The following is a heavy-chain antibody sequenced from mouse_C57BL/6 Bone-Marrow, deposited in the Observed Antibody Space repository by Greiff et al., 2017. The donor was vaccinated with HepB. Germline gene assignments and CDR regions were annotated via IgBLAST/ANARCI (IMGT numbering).Heavy chain of an antibody. CDR1: GYTFTSYW. D-gene: IGHD2-1*01. J-gene: IGHJ2*01. Sequence: QVQLQQPGAELVRPGSSVKLSCKASGYTFTSYWMHWVKQRPIQGLEWIGNIDPSDSETHYNQNFKDKATLTVDKSSSTAYMQLSSLTSEDSAVYYCARNGNYEEGFDYWGQGTTLTVSS. CDR2: IDPSDSET. V-gene: IGHV1-52*01. CDR3: ARNGNYEEGFDY.